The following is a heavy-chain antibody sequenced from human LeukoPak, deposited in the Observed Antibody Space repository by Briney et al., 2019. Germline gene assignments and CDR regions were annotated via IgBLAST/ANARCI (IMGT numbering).Heavy chain of an antibody. J-gene: IGHJ4*02. CDR2: ISSSSSYI. V-gene: IGHV3-21*04. D-gene: IGHD3-22*01. CDR1: GFTFSRYS. CDR3: ARRAGDYSHPYDY. Sequence: PGGSLRLSCAASGFTFSRYSMNWVRQAPGKGLEWVSSISSSSSYIYYADSVKGRFTISRDNSKNTFHLQMNSLRAEDTAVYYCARRAGDYSHPYDYWGQGTLVTVSS.